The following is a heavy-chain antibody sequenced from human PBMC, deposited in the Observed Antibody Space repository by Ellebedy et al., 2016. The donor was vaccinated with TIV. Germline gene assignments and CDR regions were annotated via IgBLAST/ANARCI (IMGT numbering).Heavy chain of an antibody. CDR1: GGSISNSDYY. CDR3: ARDPALPRGRFDP. V-gene: IGHV4-39*07. Sequence: MPSETLSLACTVSGGSISNSDYYWDWIRQPPGKGLEWIRSIYYSGSTYYNPSLKSRVTISIDTSKNRFSLNLSSVTAADTAVYYCARDPALPRGRFDPWGQGTLVTVSS. J-gene: IGHJ5*02. CDR2: IYYSGST.